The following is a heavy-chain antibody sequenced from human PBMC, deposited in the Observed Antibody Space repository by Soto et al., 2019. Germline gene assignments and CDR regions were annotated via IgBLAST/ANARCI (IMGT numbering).Heavy chain of an antibody. Sequence: PGGSLRLSCAASGFTFSSYGMHWVRQAPGKGLEWVAVIWYDGSNKYYADSVKGRFTISRDNSKNTLYLQMNSLRAEDTTVYYCARDPSSGYPIDYWGQGTLVTVSS. CDR3: ARDPSSGYPIDY. D-gene: IGHD3-22*01. CDR1: GFTFSSYG. CDR2: IWYDGSNK. J-gene: IGHJ4*02. V-gene: IGHV3-33*01.